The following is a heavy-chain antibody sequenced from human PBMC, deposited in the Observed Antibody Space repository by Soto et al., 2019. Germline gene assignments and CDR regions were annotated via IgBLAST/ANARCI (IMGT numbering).Heavy chain of an antibody. Sequence: QITLKESGPTLVKPTQTLTLTCTFSGFSLSTSGVGVGWIRXXXXKALEWLAXIYXDDDKRYSPSLRSRLTISKDTSKNQXXXXXXXXXXXXXXXXXXXXXXXXXXXXPSXAXXXXYGMDVWGQGTTVTVSS. V-gene: IGHV2-5*02. CDR2: IYXDDDK. CDR3: XXXXXXXXXXPSXAXXXXYGMDV. CDR1: GFSLSTSGVG. J-gene: IGHJ6*02. D-gene: IGHD6-6*01.